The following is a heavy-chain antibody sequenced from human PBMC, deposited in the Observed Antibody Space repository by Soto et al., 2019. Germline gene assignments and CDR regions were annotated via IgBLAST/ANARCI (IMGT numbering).Heavy chain of an antibody. V-gene: IGHV3-21*01. Sequence: GGSLRLSCAASGFTFSSYSMNWVRQAPGKGLEWVSSISSSSSYIYYADSVKGRFTISRDNAKNSLYLQMNSLRAEDTAVYYCARDDPIAAAGTLDYWGQGTLVTVSS. CDR2: ISSSSSYI. D-gene: IGHD6-13*01. CDR3: ARDDPIAAAGTLDY. J-gene: IGHJ4*02. CDR1: GFTFSSYS.